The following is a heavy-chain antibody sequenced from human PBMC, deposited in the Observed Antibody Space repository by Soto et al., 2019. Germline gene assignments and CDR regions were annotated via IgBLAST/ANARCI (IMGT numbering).Heavy chain of an antibody. CDR3: AKGGSYCGGDCYSPLLYGMDV. D-gene: IGHD2-21*02. V-gene: IGHV3-30*18. CDR1: GFTFSSYG. Sequence: GGSLRLSCAASGFTFSSYGMHWVRQAPGKGLEWVAVISYDGSNKYYADSVKGRFTISRDNSKNTLYLQMNSLRAEDTAVYYCAKGGSYCGGDCYSPLLYGMDVWGQGTTVTVSS. J-gene: IGHJ6*02. CDR2: ISYDGSNK.